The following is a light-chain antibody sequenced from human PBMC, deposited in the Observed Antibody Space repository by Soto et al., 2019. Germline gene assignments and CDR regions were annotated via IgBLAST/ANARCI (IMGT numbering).Light chain of an antibody. Sequence: QSALTQPPSVSGAPGQTVTISCTGSSPNIGAPYDVHWYQHLPGTAPKPLIYGGNNRPSGVPDRFSGSRSGTSASLDITGLQAEDEAAYFCQSYDMSLNNYVFGTGTKLTVL. CDR2: GGN. CDR3: QSYDMSLNNYV. J-gene: IGLJ1*01. V-gene: IGLV1-40*01. CDR1: SPNIGAPYD.